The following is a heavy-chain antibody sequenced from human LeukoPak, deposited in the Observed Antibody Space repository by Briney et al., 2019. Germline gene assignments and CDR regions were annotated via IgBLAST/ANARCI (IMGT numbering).Heavy chain of an antibody. V-gene: IGHV4-59*10. Sequence: SDTLSLTCTVYSGSISSYYWPGLRQPAGKELECIGHINASRTTNSNPSLKGRFTMSGDTSKNQLSLNLSTVTAADTAVYYCARSDVWGSVDFWGQGTLVTVSS. J-gene: IGHJ4*02. CDR3: ARSDVWGSVDF. CDR2: INASRTT. CDR1: SGSISSYY. D-gene: IGHD7-27*01.